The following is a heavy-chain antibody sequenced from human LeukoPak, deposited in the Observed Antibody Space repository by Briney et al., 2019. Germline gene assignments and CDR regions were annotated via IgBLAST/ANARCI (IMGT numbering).Heavy chain of an antibody. D-gene: IGHD6-13*01. J-gene: IGHJ4*02. CDR3: ARDLTAAGCFDY. CDR2: VYYTGAS. Sequence: SETLSLTCTVSGGSISSSSYYWGWIRQPPGKGLEWIGSVYYTGASYYNPSLKSRVTISIDTSKKHFSLKLTSVTAADTAVYYCARDLTAAGCFDYWGQGTLVTVSS. CDR1: GGSISSSSYY. V-gene: IGHV4-39*07.